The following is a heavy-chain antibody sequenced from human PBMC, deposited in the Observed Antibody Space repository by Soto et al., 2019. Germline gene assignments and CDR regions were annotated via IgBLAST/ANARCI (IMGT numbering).Heavy chain of an antibody. V-gene: IGHV3-23*01. J-gene: IGHJ4*02. Sequence: DVQLLESGGGLVHLGGSLRLSCTASGFTFSSYAMSWVRQAPGKGLEWVSGIGGTGVYTYYADSVKGRFIISRDTSMNTVYLQMNSLRAEDTAGYYFAKDWSELLPVYWGQGTLVTVSS. D-gene: IGHD1-26*01. CDR2: IGGTGVYT. CDR3: AKDWSELLPVY. CDR1: GFTFSSYA.